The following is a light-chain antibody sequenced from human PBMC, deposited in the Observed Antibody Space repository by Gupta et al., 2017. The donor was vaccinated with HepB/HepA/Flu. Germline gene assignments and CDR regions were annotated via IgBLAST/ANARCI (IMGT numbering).Light chain of an antibody. CDR2: WAS. CDR1: QSVLYSSNSKNY. J-gene: IGKJ1*01. V-gene: IGKV4-1*01. CDR3: QQHYTTLRT. Sequence: DIVMTQSPDSLAVSLGERATINCKSSQSVLYSSNSKNYLAWYQQKPGQPPKLLIYWASTRESGVPDRFSGSGSGTDFTLTISSLQAEDVAVYYCQQHYTTLRTFGQGTKVEIK.